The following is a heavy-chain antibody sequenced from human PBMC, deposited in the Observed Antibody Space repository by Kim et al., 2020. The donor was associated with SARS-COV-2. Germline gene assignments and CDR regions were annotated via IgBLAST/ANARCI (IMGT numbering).Heavy chain of an antibody. CDR2: IYYSGST. V-gene: IGHV4-59*13. CDR3: ARGYMRYSSSWSPGYYYGMDV. J-gene: IGHJ6*02. D-gene: IGHD6-13*01. CDR1: GGSISSYY. Sequence: SETLSLTCTVSGGSISSYYWSWIRQPPGKGLEWIGYIYYSGSTNYNPSLKSRVTISVDTSKNQFSLKLSSVTAADTAVYYCARGYMRYSSSWSPGYYYGMDVWGQGTTVTVSS.